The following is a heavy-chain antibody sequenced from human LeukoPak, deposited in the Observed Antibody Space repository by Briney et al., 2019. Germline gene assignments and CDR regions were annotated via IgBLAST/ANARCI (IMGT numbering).Heavy chain of an antibody. J-gene: IGHJ4*02. D-gene: IGHD1-1*01. CDR2: ISSSSSYI. V-gene: IGHV3-21*01. CDR3: ARIGTGTTDIDY. CDR1: GFTFSSYS. Sequence: GGSLRLSCAASGFTFSSYSMNWVRQAPGKGLEWVSSISSSSSYIYYADSVKGRFTISRDNAKNSLYLQMNSLRAEDTAVYYCARIGTGTTDIDYWGQGTLVTVSS.